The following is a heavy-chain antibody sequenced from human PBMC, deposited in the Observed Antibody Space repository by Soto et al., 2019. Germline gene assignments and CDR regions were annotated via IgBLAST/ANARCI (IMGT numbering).Heavy chain of an antibody. CDR1: GGSISSYY. D-gene: IGHD6-6*01. CDR2: ISYSGST. V-gene: IGHV4-59*01. Sequence: KPSETLSLTCTVSGGSISSYYWNWIRQPPGKGLEWIGYISYSGSTNYNPSLKSRVTISVDTSKNQFSLKLSSVTAADTALYYCARDHSEGHSSSSAHFDSWGQGTLVTVSS. CDR3: ARDHSEGHSSSSAHFDS. J-gene: IGHJ4*02.